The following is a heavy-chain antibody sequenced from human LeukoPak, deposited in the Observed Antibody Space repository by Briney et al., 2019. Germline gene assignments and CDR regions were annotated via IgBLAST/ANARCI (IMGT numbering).Heavy chain of an antibody. D-gene: IGHD6-19*01. Sequence: SETLSLTCAVSGGSISSGGYSWSWIRQPPGKGLEWIGYIYHSGSTYYNPSLKSRVTISVDRSKNQFSLRLSSVTAADTAVYYCARGEHSSGWFDYWAQGPLLSVPS. CDR1: GGSISSGGYS. J-gene: IGHJ4*02. V-gene: IGHV4-30-2*01. CDR2: IYHSGST. CDR3: ARGEHSSGWFDY.